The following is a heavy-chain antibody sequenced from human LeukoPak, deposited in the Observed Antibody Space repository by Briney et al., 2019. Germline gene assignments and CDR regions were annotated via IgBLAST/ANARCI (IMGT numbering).Heavy chain of an antibody. J-gene: IGHJ4*02. CDR3: ARGRALYYFDY. CDR1: GGSISSSSYY. CDR2: IYYSGST. V-gene: IGHV4-39*01. Sequence: SETLSLTCTVSGGSISSSSYYWGWIRQPPGKGLEWIGSIYYSGSTYYNPSLKSRVTISVDTSKNQFSLKLSSVTAADTAVYYCARGRALYYFDYWGQGTLVTVSS.